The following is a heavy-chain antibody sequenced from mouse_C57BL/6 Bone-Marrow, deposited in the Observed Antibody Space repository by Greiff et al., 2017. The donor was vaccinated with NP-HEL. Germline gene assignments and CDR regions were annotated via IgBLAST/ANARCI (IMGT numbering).Heavy chain of an antibody. CDR3: ARSLYYYGSRGYFDY. D-gene: IGHD1-1*01. V-gene: IGHV1-76*01. Sequence: QVQLKESGAELVRPGASVKLSCKASGYTFTDYYINWVKQRPGQGLEWIARIYPGSGNTYYNEKFKGKATLTAEKSSSTAYMQLSSLTSEDSAVYFCARSLYYYGSRGYFDYWGQGTTLTVSS. CDR1: GYTFTDYY. CDR2: IYPGSGNT. J-gene: IGHJ2*01.